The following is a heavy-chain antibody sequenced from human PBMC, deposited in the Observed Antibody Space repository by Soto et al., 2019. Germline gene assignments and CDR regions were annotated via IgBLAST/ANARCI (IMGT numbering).Heavy chain of an antibody. CDR1: GGSISSGGYY. D-gene: IGHD2-15*01. Sequence: SETLSLTCTVSGGSISSGGYYWSWIRQHPGKGLEWIGYIYYRGSTYYNPSLKSRVTISVDTSKNQFSLKLSFVTAADTAVYYCARDLLVGYCSGGSCYPARIDAFDIWGQGTMVTVSS. CDR3: ARDLLVGYCSGGSCYPARIDAFDI. V-gene: IGHV4-31*02. CDR2: IYYRGST. J-gene: IGHJ3*02.